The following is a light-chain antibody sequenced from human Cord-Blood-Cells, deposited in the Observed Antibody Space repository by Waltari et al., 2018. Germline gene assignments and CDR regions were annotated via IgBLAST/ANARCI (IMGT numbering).Light chain of an antibody. J-gene: IGLJ1*01. V-gene: IGLV2-11*01. CDR1: SSDVGGYNY. CDR2: DVS. Sequence: QSALTQPRSVSGSPGQPVTIPCTGTSSDVGGYNYVSWYQQHPGKAPQLMIYDVSKRPSGVPDRFSGSKSGNTASLTISGLQAEDEADYYCCSYAGSYTYVFGTGTKVTVL. CDR3: CSYAGSYTYV.